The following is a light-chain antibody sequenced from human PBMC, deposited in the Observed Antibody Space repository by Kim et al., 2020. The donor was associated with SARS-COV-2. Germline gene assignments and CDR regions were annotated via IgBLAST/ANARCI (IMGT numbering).Light chain of an antibody. CDR3: QQRSNWPLT. J-gene: IGKJ4*01. V-gene: IGKV3-11*01. Sequence: LSPGARATLSCRASQSVSSSLAWYQQKPGQAPRLLIYDASNRATGIPARFSGSGSGTDFTLTISSLEPEDFAVYYCQQRSNWPLTFGGGTKVDIK. CDR1: QSVSSS. CDR2: DAS.